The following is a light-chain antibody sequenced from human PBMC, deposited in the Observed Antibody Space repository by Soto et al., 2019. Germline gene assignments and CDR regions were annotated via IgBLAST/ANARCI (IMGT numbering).Light chain of an antibody. Sequence: QSVLTQPASVSGSPGQSITISCTGTSSDIGAYNFVSWYQQHPGKAPKLMLYDVNIRPSGVSNRFSGSKSGNTASLTISVVLAYDEADDYCTSLTTSTTMIFGGVTTLTVL. J-gene: IGLJ2*01. CDR2: DVN. CDR1: SSDIGAYNF. CDR3: TSLTTSTTMI. V-gene: IGLV2-14*03.